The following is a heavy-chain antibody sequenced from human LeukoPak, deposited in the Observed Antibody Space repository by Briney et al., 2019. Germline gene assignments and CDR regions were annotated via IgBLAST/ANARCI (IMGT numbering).Heavy chain of an antibody. Sequence: ASVKVSCKASGYTFTSYYMHWVRQAPGQGLEWMGIINPSGGSTSYAQKFQGRVTMTRDTSTSTVYMELSSLRSEDTAVCYCARFVAVAGKDYWGQGTLVTVSS. J-gene: IGHJ4*02. D-gene: IGHD6-19*01. V-gene: IGHV1-46*01. CDR2: INPSGGST. CDR3: ARFVAVAGKDY. CDR1: GYTFTSYY.